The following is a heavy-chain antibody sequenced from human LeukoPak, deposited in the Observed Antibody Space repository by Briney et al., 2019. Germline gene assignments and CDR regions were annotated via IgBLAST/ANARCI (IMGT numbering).Heavy chain of an antibody. CDR1: GFTLSHHY. CDR3: AREEVVGKFSPRGAFYYYYMDV. D-gene: IGHD2-15*01. J-gene: IGHJ6*03. CDR2: SRDKANTYTT. Sequence: GGSLRLSCAASGFTLSHHYMDWVRPAPGKGLEWVGRSRDKANTYTTEYAASVKGRFTISRDDSKNSLYLQMNSLKTEDTAVYYCAREEVVGKFSPRGAFYYYYMDVWGKGTPVTVSS. V-gene: IGHV3-72*01.